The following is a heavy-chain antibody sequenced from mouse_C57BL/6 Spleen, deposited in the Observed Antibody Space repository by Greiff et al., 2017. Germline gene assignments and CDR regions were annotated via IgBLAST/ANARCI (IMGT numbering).Heavy chain of an antibody. Sequence: EVQLQQSGPELVKPGASVKMSCKASGYTFTDYNMHWVKQSHGKSLEWIGYINPNNGGTSYNQKFKGKATLTVNKSSSTAYMELRSLTSEDSAVYYCARSHYYGSSSWFAYWGHGILVSVSA. CDR2: INPNNGGT. CDR3: ARSHYYGSSSWFAY. V-gene: IGHV1-22*01. J-gene: IGHJ3*01. D-gene: IGHD1-1*01. CDR1: GYTFTDYN.